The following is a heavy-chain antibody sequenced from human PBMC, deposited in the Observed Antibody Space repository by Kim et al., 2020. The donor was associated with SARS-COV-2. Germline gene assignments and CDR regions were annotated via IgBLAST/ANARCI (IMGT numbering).Heavy chain of an antibody. CDR2: ISSSSSYI. CDR1: GFTFSSYS. CDR3: ARAPDSSGYYPYYYYGMDV. Sequence: GGSLRLSCAASGFTFSSYSMNWVRQAPGKGLEWVSSISSSSSYIYYADSVKGRFTISRDNAKNSLYLQMNSLRAEDTAVYYCARAPDSSGYYPYYYYGMDVWGQGTTVTVSS. J-gene: IGHJ6*02. V-gene: IGHV3-21*01. D-gene: IGHD3-22*01.